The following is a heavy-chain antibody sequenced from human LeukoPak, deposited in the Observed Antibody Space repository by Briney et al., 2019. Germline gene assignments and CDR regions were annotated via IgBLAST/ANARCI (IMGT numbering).Heavy chain of an antibody. Sequence: KTSETLSLTCTVSGYSISSGYYWGWIRQPPGKGLEWIGSIYHSGSTNYNPSLKSRVTISVDTSKNQFSLKLSSVTAADTAVYYCARSSGKWSGDYYYHYMDVWGRGTTVTISS. CDR3: ARSSGKWSGDYYYHYMDV. J-gene: IGHJ6*03. D-gene: IGHD3-3*01. CDR2: IYHSGST. CDR1: GYSISSGYY. V-gene: IGHV4-38-2*02.